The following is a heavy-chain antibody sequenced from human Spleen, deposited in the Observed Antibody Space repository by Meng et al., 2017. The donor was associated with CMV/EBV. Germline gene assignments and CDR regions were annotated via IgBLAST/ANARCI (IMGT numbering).Heavy chain of an antibody. CDR1: ESLDDYT. CDR2: INWDGGRT. V-gene: IGHV3-43*01. J-gene: IGHJ4*02. Sequence: GESLKISCAASESLDDYTMHWVRQPPGKGLEWVSLINWDGGRTYYARSVVGRFTISRDNAKNSVYLYMRSLRDEDTAVYYCARESVRRTVVVSAGYVDLWGRGTLVTVSS. CDR3: ARESVRRTVVVSAGYVDL. D-gene: IGHD2-21*01.